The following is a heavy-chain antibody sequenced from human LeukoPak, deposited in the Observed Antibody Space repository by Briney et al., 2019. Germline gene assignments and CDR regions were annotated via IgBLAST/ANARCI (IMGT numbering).Heavy chain of an antibody. CDR1: GYSFTSYW. D-gene: IGHD2-15*01. CDR3: ARDCSGGSCYQGGTSPFDY. J-gene: IGHJ4*02. CDR2: IYPGDSDT. V-gene: IGHV5-51*01. Sequence: GESLKISCKGSGYSFTSYWIGWVRQMPGKGLEWMGIIYPGDSDTRYSPSFQGQVTISADKSISTAYLQWSSLKASDTAMYYCARDCSGGSCYQGGTSPFDYWGQGTLVTVSS.